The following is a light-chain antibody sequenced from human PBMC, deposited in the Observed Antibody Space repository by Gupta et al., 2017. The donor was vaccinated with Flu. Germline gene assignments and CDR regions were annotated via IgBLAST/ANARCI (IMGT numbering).Light chain of an antibody. CDR3: LLSYSGARV. Sequence: QAVVTQEPSLTVSPGGTVTLTCGSSTEPVASGHYPYWFQQRPGQAPRTLISDTNNKHSWTPARFSISLLGGKAALTLSGAQPEDEADYYCLLSYSGARVFGGGTKLTVL. V-gene: IGLV7-46*01. CDR2: DTN. J-gene: IGLJ3*02. CDR1: TEPVASGHY.